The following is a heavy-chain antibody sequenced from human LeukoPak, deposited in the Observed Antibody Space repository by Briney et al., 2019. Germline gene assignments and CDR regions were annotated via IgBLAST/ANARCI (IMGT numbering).Heavy chain of an antibody. CDR1: GGTFSSYA. V-gene: IGHV1-69*04. D-gene: IGHD2-2*01. CDR2: IIPIHGIA. Sequence: GASLKISCKASGGTFSSYAISWVRQAPGQGLEWMGRIIPIHGIANYAQKFQGRVTITADKSTSTAYMELSSLRSEDTAVYYCARGSTGELDYWGQGTLVTVSS. J-gene: IGHJ4*02. CDR3: ARGSTGELDY.